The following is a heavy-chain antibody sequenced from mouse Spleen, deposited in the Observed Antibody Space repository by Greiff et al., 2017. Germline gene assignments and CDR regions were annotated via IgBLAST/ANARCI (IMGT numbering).Heavy chain of an antibody. D-gene: IGHD2-1*01. V-gene: IGHV1-42*01. CDR1: GYSFTGYY. J-gene: IGHJ3*01. Sequence: VQLQQSGPELVKPGASVKISCKASGYSFTGYYMNWVKQSPEKSLEWIGEINPSTGGTTYNQKFKAKATLTVDKPSSTAYMQLSSLTSEDSAVYYCALYGNYPWFAYWGQGTLVTVSA. CDR3: ALYGNYPWFAY. CDR2: INPSTGGT.